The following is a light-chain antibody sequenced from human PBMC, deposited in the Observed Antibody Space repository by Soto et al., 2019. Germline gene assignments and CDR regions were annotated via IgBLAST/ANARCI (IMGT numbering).Light chain of an antibody. J-gene: IGKJ3*01. V-gene: IGKV1-8*01. CDR2: AAP. CDR1: QGISSY. Sequence: AIRMTQSPSSLSASTGDRVTITCRASQGISSYLAWYQQKPGKAPHLLIYAAPMLQSGIPSRFSGSGSCTDFTLTISCLQTEDFATYYCQQYYSYPFTFGPGTKVYIK. CDR3: QQYYSYPFT.